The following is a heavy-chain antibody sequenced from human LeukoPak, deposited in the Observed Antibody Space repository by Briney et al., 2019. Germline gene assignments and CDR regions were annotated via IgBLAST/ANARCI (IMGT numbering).Heavy chain of an antibody. CDR2: ISYDGSNK. CDR1: GFTFRNFG. D-gene: IGHD5-12*01. Sequence: PGGSLRLSCVASGFTFRNFGMHWVRQAPGKGLEWVAVISYDGSNKYYADSVKGRFTIFRDNSKNTLYLQMNSLRAEDTAVYYCVGGGYSGYDRKSWGQGTLVTVSS. CDR3: VGGGYSGYDRKS. V-gene: IGHV3-30*03. J-gene: IGHJ4*02.